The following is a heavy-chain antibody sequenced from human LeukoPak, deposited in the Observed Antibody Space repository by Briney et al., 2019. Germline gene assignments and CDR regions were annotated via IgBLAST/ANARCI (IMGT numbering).Heavy chain of an antibody. CDR1: GYSFTDYY. CDR2: INTKSGRT. V-gene: IGHV1-2*02. D-gene: IGHD3-3*01. CDR3: ARADFIDAGPYLIGP. Sequence: ASVKVSCKTSGYSFTDYYIHWVRQAPGQGLEWMGWINTKSGRTSSARKFQGRITMTRDPSITTVYMDMAWLTSDDTAIYFCARADFIDAGPYLIGPWGQGTLVTVSS. J-gene: IGHJ5*02.